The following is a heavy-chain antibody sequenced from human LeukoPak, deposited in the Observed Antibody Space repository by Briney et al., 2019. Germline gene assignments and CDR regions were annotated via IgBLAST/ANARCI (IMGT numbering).Heavy chain of an antibody. D-gene: IGHD3-10*01. J-gene: IGHJ4*02. V-gene: IGHV3-23*01. Sequence: TGGSLRLSCAASGFTFDDYAMHWVRQAPGKGLEWVSAISTDAGVTHYADSVKGRFTISRDNSKNTVSLQMSSLRAEDTALYYCAKGSGNGYGSGPFDYWGQGTLVTVSS. CDR1: GFTFDDYA. CDR3: AKGSGNGYGSGPFDY. CDR2: ISTDAGVT.